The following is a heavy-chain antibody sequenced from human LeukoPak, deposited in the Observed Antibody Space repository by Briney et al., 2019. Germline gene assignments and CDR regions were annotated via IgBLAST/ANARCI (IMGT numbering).Heavy chain of an antibody. Sequence: PSETLTLTCTVSGGSISTSSYYWGWLRQPPGMGLDWIGSIYYSGSTYYNPSLKSRVTISVDTSNDQFSLKLSSVTAADTAIYYCARRGNYNPGYFDYWGQGTLVTVSS. D-gene: IGHD1-14*01. CDR3: ARRGNYNPGYFDY. CDR1: GGSISTSSYY. J-gene: IGHJ4*02. CDR2: IYYSGST. V-gene: IGHV4-39*01.